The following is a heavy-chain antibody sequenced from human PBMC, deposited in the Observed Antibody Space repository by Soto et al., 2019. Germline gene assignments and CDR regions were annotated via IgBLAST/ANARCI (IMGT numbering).Heavy chain of an antibody. J-gene: IGHJ4*02. V-gene: IGHV3-33*01. CDR1: GFTFSTYG. CDR2: IWHDGNNK. D-gene: IGHD3-16*01. CDR3: ARDSGGGATFFDY. Sequence: PGGSLRLSCAASGFTFSTYGMHWVRQAPGKGLEWVTVIWHDGNNKYDADSVKGRFTISRDNSKNTLYLQMNSLRSEDTAVYYCARDSGGGATFFDYWGQGTLVTVSS.